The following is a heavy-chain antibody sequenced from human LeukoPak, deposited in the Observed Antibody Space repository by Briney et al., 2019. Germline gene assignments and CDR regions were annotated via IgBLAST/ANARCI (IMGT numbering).Heavy chain of an antibody. CDR2: IRYDGSNK. CDR1: GFTFSSYG. CDR3: AKLSLYSSSWYLDAFDI. V-gene: IGHV3-30*02. D-gene: IGHD6-13*01. Sequence: PGGSLRLSCAASGFTFSSYGMHWVRQAPGKGLEWVAFIRYDGSNKYYADSVKGRFTISRDNSKNTLYLQMNSLRAEDTAVYYCAKLSLYSSSWYLDAFDIWGQGTMVTVSS. J-gene: IGHJ3*02.